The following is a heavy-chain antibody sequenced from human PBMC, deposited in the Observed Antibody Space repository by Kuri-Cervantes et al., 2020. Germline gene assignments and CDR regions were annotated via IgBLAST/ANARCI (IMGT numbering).Heavy chain of an antibody. D-gene: IGHD3-10*01. CDR1: GFTFSSYG. Sequence: GESLKISCAASGFTFSSYGMHWVRQAPGKGLEWVAVISYDGSNKYYADSVKGRFTISRDNSKNTLYLQMNSLRAEDTAVYYCARDGPYGSGSYYRAAYVYYYGMDVWGQGTTVTVSS. CDR3: ARDGPYGSGSYYRAAYVYYYGMDV. CDR2: ISYDGSNK. V-gene: IGHV3-30*03. J-gene: IGHJ6*02.